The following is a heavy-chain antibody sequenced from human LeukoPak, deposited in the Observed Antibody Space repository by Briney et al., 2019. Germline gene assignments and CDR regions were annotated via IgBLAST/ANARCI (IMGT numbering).Heavy chain of an antibody. V-gene: IGHV3-48*03. J-gene: IGHJ6*04. CDR2: ISSSGSTI. CDR1: GFAFISSE. D-gene: IGHD3-10*02. Sequence: GGSLRLSCAASGFAFISSEMNWVRQAPGKGLEWVSYISSSGSTIYYADSVKGRFTISRDNAKNSLYLQMNSLRAEDTALYYCAELGITMIGGVWGKGTTVTISS. CDR3: AELGITMIGGV.